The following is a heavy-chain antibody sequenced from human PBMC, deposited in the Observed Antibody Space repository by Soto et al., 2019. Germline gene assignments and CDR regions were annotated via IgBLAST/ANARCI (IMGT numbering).Heavy chain of an antibody. D-gene: IGHD5-12*01. J-gene: IGHJ4*02. V-gene: IGHV2-5*02. CDR2: IYWDDDL. Sequence: QITLKESGPTLVKPTQTLTLTCTFSGFSLNSTDVGVGWIRQPPGQALEWLALIYWDDDLRYTPSLKSSLTTXKXTXXNQVVLTMTNMDPVDTATYYCARRPEVPVGYIFDYWGQGHLVTVSS. CDR1: GFSLNSTDVG. CDR3: ARRPEVPVGYIFDY.